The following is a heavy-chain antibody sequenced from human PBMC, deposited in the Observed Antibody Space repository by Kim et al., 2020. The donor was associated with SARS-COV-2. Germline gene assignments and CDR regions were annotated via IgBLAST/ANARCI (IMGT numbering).Heavy chain of an antibody. CDR3: ATGSGDFHY. CDR2: T. J-gene: IGHJ4*02. Sequence: TCYNPPLKSRVTISVDTSKKQFDLTLNSVTAADTPVYYCATGSGDFHYWGQGTLVTVSS. V-gene: IGHV4-39*06. D-gene: IGHD1-1*01.